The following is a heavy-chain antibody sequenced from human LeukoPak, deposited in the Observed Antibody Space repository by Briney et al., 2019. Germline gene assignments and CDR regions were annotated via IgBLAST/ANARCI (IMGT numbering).Heavy chain of an antibody. CDR2: ISSSGDSI. Sequence: GGSLRLSCAASGFTFSSYEMNWVRRAPGKGLEWISYISSSGDSIYYADSVKGRFTISRDSSKNTLYLQMNSLRAEDTAVYYCAKDRPGYSNLWAYWGQGTLVTVSS. D-gene: IGHD6-13*01. V-gene: IGHV3-48*03. J-gene: IGHJ4*02. CDR3: AKDRPGYSNLWAY. CDR1: GFTFSSYE.